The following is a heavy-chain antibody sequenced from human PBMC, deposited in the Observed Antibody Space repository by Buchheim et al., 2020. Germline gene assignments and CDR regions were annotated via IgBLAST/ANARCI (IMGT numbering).Heavy chain of an antibody. CDR3: AKEPISSWPRDY. Sequence: EVQLLESGGGLVQPGGSLRLSCAASGFTFSSYAMSWVRQAPGKGLEWVSAISGSGGSTYHAASVKGRFTISRDNYKNMVYLRMDSLRAEDTAVYYCAKEPISSWPRDYWGQGTL. J-gene: IGHJ4*02. CDR2: ISGSGGST. CDR1: GFTFSSYA. V-gene: IGHV3-23*01. D-gene: IGHD6-13*01.